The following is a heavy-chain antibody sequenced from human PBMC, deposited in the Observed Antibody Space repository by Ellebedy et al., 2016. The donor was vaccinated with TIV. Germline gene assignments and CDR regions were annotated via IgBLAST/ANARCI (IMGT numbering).Heavy chain of an antibody. D-gene: IGHD7-27*01. CDR2: TYLRSKWYN. CDR3: ARAPQSLGRAYDV. CDR1: GDTISNKTVA. V-gene: IGHV6-1*01. J-gene: IGHJ3*01. Sequence: MPSETLSLTCAISGDTISNKTVAWAWIRQSPSRGLEWLGSTYLRSKWYNDYAVSVRNRVTINADTTKNHFSLQLNSVTPEDTAVYYCARAPQSLGRAYDVWGLGTLVTVSS.